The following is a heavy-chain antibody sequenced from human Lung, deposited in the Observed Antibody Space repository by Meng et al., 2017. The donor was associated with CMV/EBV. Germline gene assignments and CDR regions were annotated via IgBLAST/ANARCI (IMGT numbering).Heavy chain of an antibody. CDR2: INHSGST. CDR3: AGGRGKPAAIYYYGMDV. D-gene: IGHD2-2*02. V-gene: IGHV4-34*01. J-gene: IGHJ6*02. Sequence: SETLSLXXAVYGGSLSGYYWSWIRQPPGKGLEWIGEINHSGSTNYNPSLKSRVTISVDTSKNQFSLKLSSVTAADTAVYYCAGGRGKPAAIYYYGMDVWGQGTTVXVSS. CDR1: GGSLSGYY.